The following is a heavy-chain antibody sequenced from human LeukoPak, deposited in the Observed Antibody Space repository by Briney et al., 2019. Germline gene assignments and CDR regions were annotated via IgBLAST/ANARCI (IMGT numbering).Heavy chain of an antibody. CDR2: IIPILGIA. CDR1: GGTFSSCA. V-gene: IGHV1-69*04. D-gene: IGHD6-13*01. Sequence: SVKVSCKASGGTFSSCAISWVRQAPGQGLEWMGRIIPILGIANYAQKFQGRVTITADKSTSTAYMELSSLRSEDTAVYYCARDSKSIAAAGETFFDYWGQGTLVTVSS. J-gene: IGHJ4*02. CDR3: ARDSKSIAAAGETFFDY.